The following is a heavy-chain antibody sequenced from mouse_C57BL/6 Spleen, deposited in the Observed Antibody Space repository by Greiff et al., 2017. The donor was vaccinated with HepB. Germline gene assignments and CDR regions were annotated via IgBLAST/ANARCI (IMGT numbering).Heavy chain of an antibody. J-gene: IGHJ2*01. V-gene: IGHV5-17*01. CDR3: ARPDYYGSGNFDY. Sequence: EVKVVESGGGLVKPGGSLKLSCAASGFTFSDYGMHWVRQAPEKGLEWVAYISSGSSTIYYADTVKGRFTISRDNAKNTLFLQMTSLRSEDTAMYYCARPDYYGSGNFDYWGQGTTLTVSS. D-gene: IGHD1-1*01. CDR2: ISSGSSTI. CDR1: GFTFSDYG.